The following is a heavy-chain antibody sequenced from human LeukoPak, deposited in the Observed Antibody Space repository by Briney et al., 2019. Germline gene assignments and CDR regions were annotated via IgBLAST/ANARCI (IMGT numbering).Heavy chain of an antibody. Sequence: GGSLRLSCAAPGFTFSDYYMSWIRQAPGKGLEWVSYISSSGSTIYYADSVKGRFTISRDNAKNSLYLQMNSLRAEDTAVYYCARCSRFLEWLDMDVWGKGTTVTVSS. V-gene: IGHV3-11*04. CDR1: GFTFSDYY. CDR2: ISSSGSTI. J-gene: IGHJ6*03. CDR3: ARCSRFLEWLDMDV. D-gene: IGHD3-3*01.